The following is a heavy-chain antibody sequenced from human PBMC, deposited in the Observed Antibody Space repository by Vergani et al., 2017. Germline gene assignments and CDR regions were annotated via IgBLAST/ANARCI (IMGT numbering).Heavy chain of an antibody. V-gene: IGHV3-53*01. CDR2: IYSGGST. D-gene: IGHD3-22*01. Sequence: VQLVESGGGLIQPGGFLRLPCAASGFTVSSNYMSWVRQAPGKGLGWVSVIYSGGSTYYADSVKGGFTISRDNSKNTLYLQMNSLRAEDTAVYYCARTMPACLYSYGSSGYFDYWGQGTLVTVSS. CDR3: ARTMPACLYSYGSSGYFDY. J-gene: IGHJ4*02. CDR1: GFTVSSNY.